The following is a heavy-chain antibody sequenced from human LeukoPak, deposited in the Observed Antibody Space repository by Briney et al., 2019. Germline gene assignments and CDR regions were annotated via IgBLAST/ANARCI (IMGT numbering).Heavy chain of an antibody. CDR2: IYYRGGK. Sequence: SETLSLTCAVYGGSFSGYYWSWIRQPPGKGLEWIGYIYYRGGKYYNPSLKSRLVLSVDTAKNQFSLELSAVTAADTAVYYCAMAMVRGLTSWFDPWGQGILVTVSS. V-gene: IGHV4-34*01. CDR3: AMAMVRGLTSWFDP. D-gene: IGHD3-10*01. CDR1: GGSFSGYY. J-gene: IGHJ5*02.